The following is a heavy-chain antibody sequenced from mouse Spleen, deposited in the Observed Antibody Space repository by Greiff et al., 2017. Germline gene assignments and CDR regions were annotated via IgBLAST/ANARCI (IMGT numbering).Heavy chain of an antibody. D-gene: IGHD2-4*01. CDR2: IWSDGST. CDR3: ARGGDYDPAWFAY. J-gene: IGHJ3*01. Sequence: VQLQESGPGLVAPSQSLSITCTVSGFSLTSYGVHWVRQPPGKGLEWLVVIWSDGSTTYNSALKSRLSISKDNSKSQVFLKMNSLQTDDTAMYYCARGGDYDPAWFAYWGQGTLVTVSA. CDR1: GFSLTSYG. V-gene: IGHV2-6*03.